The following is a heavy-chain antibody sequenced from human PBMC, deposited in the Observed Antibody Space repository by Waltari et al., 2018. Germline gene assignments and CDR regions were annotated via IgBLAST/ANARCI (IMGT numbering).Heavy chain of an antibody. V-gene: IGHV4-39*01. CDR2: IYYSGST. Sequence: QMQLQESGPGLVKPSEPLSLTCTVYGGSISSSTYYWGWIRQPPGKGLEWIGNIYYSGSTYYKPSLKSRLTISVDTSKNQFSLNLRSVTAADTAVYYCARLPISLGVGSVFDIWGQGTMVTVSS. CDR3: ARLPISLGVGSVFDI. D-gene: IGHD2-15*01. CDR1: GGSISSSTYY. J-gene: IGHJ3*02.